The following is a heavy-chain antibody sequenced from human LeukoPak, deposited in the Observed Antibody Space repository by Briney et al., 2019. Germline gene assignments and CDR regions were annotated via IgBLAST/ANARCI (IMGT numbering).Heavy chain of an antibody. D-gene: IGHD3-22*01. CDR3: ARGPTRYYYDSSGYYIL. Sequence: GGSLRLSCAASGFTFSSYAMSWVRQAPGKGLEWVSGISASGGSTYYADSVKGRFTISRDNSKNTLYLQMNSLRAEDTAVCYCARGPTRYYYDSSGYYILWGQGTLVTVSS. CDR1: GFTFSSYA. J-gene: IGHJ4*02. CDR2: ISASGGST. V-gene: IGHV3-23*01.